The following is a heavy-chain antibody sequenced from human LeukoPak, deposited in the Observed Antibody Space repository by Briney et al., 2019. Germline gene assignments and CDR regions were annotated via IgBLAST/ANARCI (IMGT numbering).Heavy chain of an antibody. CDR2: IKQDGSEK. J-gene: IGHJ4*02. D-gene: IGHD1-26*01. Sequence: GGSLRLSCAASGFTFSTYWMSWVRQAPGMGLEWVANIKQDGSEKSYVDSVKRRFTISRDNAKNSLYLQMNSLRAEDTAVYYCATYKVGAVFDYWGQGTLVTVSS. V-gene: IGHV3-7*01. CDR1: GFTFSTYW. CDR3: ATYKVGAVFDY.